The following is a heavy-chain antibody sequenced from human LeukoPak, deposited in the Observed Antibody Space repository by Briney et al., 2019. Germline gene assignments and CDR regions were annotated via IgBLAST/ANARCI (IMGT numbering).Heavy chain of an antibody. J-gene: IGHJ6*02. CDR1: GGSISSYY. CDR3: ARKMGSSWYSPSMDV. D-gene: IGHD2-15*01. Sequence: SETLSLTCTVSGGSISSYYWSWLRQPPGKGLEWIGYIYYSGSTNYNPSLKSRVTISVDTSKNQFSLKLSSVTAADTAVYYCARKMGSSWYSPSMDVWGQGTTVTVSS. V-gene: IGHV4-59*01. CDR2: IYYSGST.